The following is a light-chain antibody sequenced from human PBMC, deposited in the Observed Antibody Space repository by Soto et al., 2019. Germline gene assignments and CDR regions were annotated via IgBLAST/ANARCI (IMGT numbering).Light chain of an antibody. CDR3: CSYTGTYTWV. Sequence: QSALTQPRSVSGSPGQSVTISCTGTNSDVGGYNYVSWYQQHPGKAPKFMIYDVNKRPSGVPDRFSGSKSGNTASLTISGLQAEDEADYYCCSYTGTYTWVFGGGTKVTVL. CDR1: NSDVGGYNY. J-gene: IGLJ3*02. V-gene: IGLV2-11*01. CDR2: DVN.